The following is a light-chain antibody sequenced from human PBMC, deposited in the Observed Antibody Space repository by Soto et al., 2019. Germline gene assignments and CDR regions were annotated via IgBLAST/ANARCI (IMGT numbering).Light chain of an antibody. CDR3: QQYDKNWS. Sequence: DIRLSKSHATLTASVGDRVTITCRASQSISDYLAWYQQKPGKDPRLLIYRASTLQGGVPSRFSGSGSGTEFTLTISSLQPDDCATYYCQQYDKNWSLGEGTKVDIK. J-gene: IGKJ1*01. CDR2: RAS. CDR1: QSISDY. V-gene: IGKV1-5*03.